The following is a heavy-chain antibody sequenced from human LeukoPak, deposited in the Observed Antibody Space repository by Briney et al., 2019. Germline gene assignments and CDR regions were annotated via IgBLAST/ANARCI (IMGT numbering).Heavy chain of an antibody. J-gene: IGHJ5*02. CDR2: TIPILGIA. D-gene: IGHD5-18*01. V-gene: IGHV1-69*04. CDR1: GGTFSSYA. Sequence: SVKVSCKASGGTFSSYAISWVRQAPGQGLERMGRTIPILGIANYAQKFQGRVTITADKSTSTAYMELSSLRSEDTAVYYCARGVDTAMVLRFDPWGQGTLVTVSS. CDR3: ARGVDTAMVLRFDP.